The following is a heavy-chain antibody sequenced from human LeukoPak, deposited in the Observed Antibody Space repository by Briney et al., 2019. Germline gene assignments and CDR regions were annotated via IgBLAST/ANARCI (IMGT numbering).Heavy chain of an antibody. Sequence: PGGSLRLSCAASGFIFGTYWMSWVRQAPGKGLEWVANIKQDGSEKYCVDSVKGRFTISRDNAKNSLYLQMNSLRAEDTAVYYCARENYYGSGSYHYYYYYMDVWGKGTTVTVSS. CDR3: ARENYYGSGSYHYYYYYMDV. V-gene: IGHV3-7*01. CDR1: GFIFGTYW. D-gene: IGHD3-10*01. J-gene: IGHJ6*03. CDR2: IKQDGSEK.